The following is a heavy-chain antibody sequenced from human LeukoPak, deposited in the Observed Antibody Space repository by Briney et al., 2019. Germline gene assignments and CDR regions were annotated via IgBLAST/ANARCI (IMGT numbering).Heavy chain of an antibody. CDR3: ARVPSHYDFWSGYYYYFDY. V-gene: IGHV4-34*01. CDR2: INHSGST. D-gene: IGHD3-3*01. CDR1: GGSFSGYY. J-gene: IGHJ4*02. Sequence: SETLSLTCAVYGGSFSGYYWSWIRQPPGKGLEWIGEINHSGSTNYNPSLKSRVTISVDTSKNQFPLKLSSVTAADTAVYYCARVPSHYDFWSGYYYYFDYWGQGTLVTVSS.